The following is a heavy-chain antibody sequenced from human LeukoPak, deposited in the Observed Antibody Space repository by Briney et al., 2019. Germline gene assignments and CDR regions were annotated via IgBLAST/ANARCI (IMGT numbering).Heavy chain of an antibody. Sequence: PGGSLRLSCAAPGFTFSSYAMSWVRQAPGKGLEWVSAISGSGGSTYYADSVKGRFTISRDNSKNTLYLQMNSLRAEDTAVYYCAKMGSWIQLWSDYWGQGTLVTVSS. V-gene: IGHV3-23*01. D-gene: IGHD5-18*01. CDR1: GFTFSSYA. J-gene: IGHJ4*02. CDR2: ISGSGGST. CDR3: AKMGSWIQLWSDY.